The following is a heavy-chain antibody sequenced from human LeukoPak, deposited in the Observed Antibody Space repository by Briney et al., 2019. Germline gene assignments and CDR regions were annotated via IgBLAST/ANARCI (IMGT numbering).Heavy chain of an antibody. Sequence: SETLSLTCSVSGYSFTSGHYWGWIRQPPGKGLEWIGNIYHTGSTHYNPSLKSRVTISVDTSKNQFSLKLSSVTAADTAVYYCARYCSSTSCILRGFDFWGQGTLVTVSS. CDR3: ARYCSSTSCILRGFDF. D-gene: IGHD2-2*01. V-gene: IGHV4-38-2*01. CDR2: IYHTGST. CDR1: GYSFTSGHY. J-gene: IGHJ4*02.